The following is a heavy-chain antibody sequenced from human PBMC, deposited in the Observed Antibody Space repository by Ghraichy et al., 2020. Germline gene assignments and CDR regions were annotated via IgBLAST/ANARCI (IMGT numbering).Heavy chain of an antibody. CDR3: ARGGFEWIQYYYGMDV. CDR2: IYPGDFDT. D-gene: IGHD3-3*01. CDR1: GYRFSSYW. Sequence: GESLNISCKGSGYRFSSYWIGWVRQLPGKGLEWMGVIYPGDFDTRYSPSFQGQVTFSVDKSISTAYLQWSSLKASDTAMYYCARGGFEWIQYYYGMDVWGQGTTVTVSS. J-gene: IGHJ6*02. V-gene: IGHV5-51*01.